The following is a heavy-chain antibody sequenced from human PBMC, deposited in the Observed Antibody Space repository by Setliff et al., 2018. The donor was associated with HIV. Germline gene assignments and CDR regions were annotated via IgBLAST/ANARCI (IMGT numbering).Heavy chain of an antibody. J-gene: IGHJ6*03. CDR1: GYTFTNYW. Sequence: LGESLKISCEASGYTFTNYWIGWVRQMPGKGLEWMGIIYPGDSDIIYSPSFHGQVTISADKSNTTAYLQWSSLKASDTAIYYCVRHRSAVAGTRIGYCYYMDVWGKGTTVTVSS. CDR2: IYPGDSDI. V-gene: IGHV5-51*01. CDR3: VRHRSAVAGTRIGYCYYMDV. D-gene: IGHD6-19*01.